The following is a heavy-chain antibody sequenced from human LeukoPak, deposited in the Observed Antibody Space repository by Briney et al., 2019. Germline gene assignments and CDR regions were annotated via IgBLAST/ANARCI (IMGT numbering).Heavy chain of an antibody. D-gene: IGHD1-26*01. CDR2: IRSDGSTA. J-gene: IGHJ4*02. V-gene: IGHV3-74*01. CDR3: VRDNRSYNFDY. Sequence: GGSLRLSCAASGFTFSRYWMHWVRQAPGKGLVWVSCIRSDGSTASIADSAKGRFTISRDNAKNTVYLQMNSLRAEDTAVYYCVRDNRSYNFDYWGQGTRVTVSS. CDR1: GFTFSRYW.